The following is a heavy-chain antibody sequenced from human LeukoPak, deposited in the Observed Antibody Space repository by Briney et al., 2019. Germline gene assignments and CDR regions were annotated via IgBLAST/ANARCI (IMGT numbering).Heavy chain of an antibody. J-gene: IGHJ6*02. V-gene: IGHV3-30-3*01. CDR1: GFTFSSYA. D-gene: IGHD2-2*01. CDR3: AREVGYCSSTSCYGLGPLYYYGMDV. Sequence: GGSLRLSCAASGFTFSSYAMHWVRQAPGKGLEWVAVISYDGSNKYYADSVKGRFTISRDNSKNTLYLQMNSLRAEDTAVYYCAREVGYCSSTSCYGLGPLYYYGMDVWGQGTTVTVSS. CDR2: ISYDGSNK.